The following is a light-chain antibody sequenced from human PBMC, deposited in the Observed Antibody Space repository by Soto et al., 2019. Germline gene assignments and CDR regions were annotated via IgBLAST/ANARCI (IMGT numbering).Light chain of an antibody. V-gene: IGLV2-8*01. Sequence: QPVLTQPPSASGSPGQSVTISCTGTSSDVGNYNYVSWYQQHPGKAPKLIIYEVSKRPSGVPDRFSGSKSDNAASLTVSGLQAEDEAEYHCTSYAAGKNVLFGGGTKLTVL. J-gene: IGLJ2*01. CDR1: SSDVGNYNY. CDR2: EVS. CDR3: TSYAAGKNVL.